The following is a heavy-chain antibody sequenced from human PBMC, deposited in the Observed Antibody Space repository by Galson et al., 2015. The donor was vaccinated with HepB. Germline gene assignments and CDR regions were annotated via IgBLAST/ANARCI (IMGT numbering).Heavy chain of an antibody. CDR2: IWYDGSNK. CDR1: GFTFSSDG. J-gene: IGHJ4*02. Sequence: SLRLSCAAAGFTFSSDGMHWFRQAPGKGLEWVAVIWYDGSNKYYADSVKGRFTISRDNSKNTLYLQMNSLRAEDTAVYYCATNPGVTTDYWGQGTLVTVSS. D-gene: IGHD2-21*02. CDR3: ATNPGVTTDY. V-gene: IGHV3-33*01.